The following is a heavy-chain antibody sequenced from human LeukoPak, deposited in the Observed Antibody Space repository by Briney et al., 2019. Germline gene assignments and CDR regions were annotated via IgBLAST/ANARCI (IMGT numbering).Heavy chain of an antibody. CDR1: GYTFTSYG. V-gene: IGHV1-18*01. Sequence: ASVKVSCKASGYTFTSYGISWVRQAPGQGLEWMGWISAYNGNTNYAQKLQGRVTMTTDTSTSTAYMGLRSLRSDDTAVYYCARDGTYYYDSSGYSGGGDYWGQGTLVTVSS. D-gene: IGHD3-22*01. J-gene: IGHJ4*02. CDR3: ARDGTYYYDSSGYSGGGDY. CDR2: ISAYNGNT.